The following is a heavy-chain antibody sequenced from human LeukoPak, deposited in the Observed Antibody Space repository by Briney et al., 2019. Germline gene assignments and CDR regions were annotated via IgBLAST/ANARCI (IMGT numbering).Heavy chain of an antibody. CDR2: IYYSGST. J-gene: IGHJ4*02. D-gene: IGHD1-20*01. V-gene: IGHV4-39*01. CDR1: GGSISSSSYY. CDR3: ARHNWNDLHFEF. Sequence: SETLSLTCTVSGGSISSSSYYWGWIRQPPGKGLEWIGTIYYSGSTYYNPSLKSRVTISVDTSKNQFSLKLSSVTAADTAVYYCARHNWNDLHFEFWGQGTLVTVSS.